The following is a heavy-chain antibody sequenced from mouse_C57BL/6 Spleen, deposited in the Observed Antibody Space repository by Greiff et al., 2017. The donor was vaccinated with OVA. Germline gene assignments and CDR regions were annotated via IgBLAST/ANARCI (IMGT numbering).Heavy chain of an antibody. Sequence: EVKLVESGGGLVQPGGSLSLSCAASGFTFTDYYMSWVRQPPGKALEWLGFIRNKANGYTTEYSASVKGRFTISRDNSQSILYLQMNALRAEDSATYYCARNSNVYYFDYWGQGTTLTVSS. CDR2: IRNKANGYTT. D-gene: IGHD2-1*01. CDR1: GFTFTDYY. V-gene: IGHV7-3*01. CDR3: ARNSNVYYFDY. J-gene: IGHJ2*01.